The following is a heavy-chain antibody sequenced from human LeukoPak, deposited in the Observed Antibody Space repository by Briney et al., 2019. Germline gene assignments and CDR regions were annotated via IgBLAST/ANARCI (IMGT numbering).Heavy chain of an antibody. Sequence: GGSLRLSCVASGFSFSTSWMSWVRQAPGKGLEWLANIKEDGSVKNHVGSVKGRFTISRDNAKNSLFLQMDSLRAEDTAVYYCARDAAYNRFAYWGQGTLVTVSP. CDR3: ARDAAYNRFAY. CDR1: GFSFSTSW. V-gene: IGHV3-7*05. D-gene: IGHD5-24*01. J-gene: IGHJ4*02. CDR2: IKEDGSVK.